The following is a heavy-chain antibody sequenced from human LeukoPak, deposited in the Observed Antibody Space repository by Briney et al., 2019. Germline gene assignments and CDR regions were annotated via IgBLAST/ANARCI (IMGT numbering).Heavy chain of an antibody. CDR1: GGTFSSYA. J-gene: IGHJ4*02. Sequence: SVKVSCKASGGTFSSYAISWVRQAPGQGLEWMGRIIPIFGTANYAQKFQGRVTITTDESTSTAYMELSSLRSEDTAVYYCARDRLTAAGHSGDYWGQGTLVTVSS. V-gene: IGHV1-69*05. D-gene: IGHD6-13*01. CDR2: IIPIFGTA. CDR3: ARDRLTAAGHSGDY.